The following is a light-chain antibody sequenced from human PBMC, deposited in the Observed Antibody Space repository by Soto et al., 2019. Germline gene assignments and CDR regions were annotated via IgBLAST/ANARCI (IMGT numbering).Light chain of an antibody. CDR3: CSYAGSYTLYV. J-gene: IGLJ1*01. V-gene: IGLV2-11*01. Sequence: QSALTQPRSVSGSPGQSVTISCTGTSSDVGGYSYVSWFQQHPGKAPKLMINDVSKRPSGVPDRFSGSKTGNTASLTISGLQAEDEADDYCCSYAGSYTLYVFGTGTKLTVL. CDR1: SSDVGGYSY. CDR2: DVS.